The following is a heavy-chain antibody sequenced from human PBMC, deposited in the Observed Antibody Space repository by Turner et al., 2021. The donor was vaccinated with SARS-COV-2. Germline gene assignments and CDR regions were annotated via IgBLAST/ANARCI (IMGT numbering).Heavy chain of an antibody. D-gene: IGHD2-2*02. Sequence: QVQLVQSGAEVKKPGASVKVSCKASGYTFTSYAMHWVRQAPGQRFEWMGWINAGNGKTKYSQKFQGRVTITRDTSASTAYMELSSLRSEDTAVYYCARDVGYCSSTSCYTGSHFDYWGQGTLVTVSS. J-gene: IGHJ4*02. CDR3: ARDVGYCSSTSCYTGSHFDY. CDR2: INAGNGKT. CDR1: GYTFTSYA. V-gene: IGHV1-3*01.